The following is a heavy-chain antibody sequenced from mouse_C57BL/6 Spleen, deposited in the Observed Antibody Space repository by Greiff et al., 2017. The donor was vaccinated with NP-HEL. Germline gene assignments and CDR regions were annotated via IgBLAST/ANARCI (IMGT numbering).Heavy chain of an antibody. J-gene: IGHJ3*01. V-gene: IGHV1-4*01. CDR2: INPSSGYT. CDR3: ARDYCGTLFAY. Sequence: VQLQQSGAELARPGASVKMSCKASGYTFTSYTMPWVKQRPGQGLEWIGYINPSSGYTKYTQKFKGKATLTADKSSSTAYMQLSSLTSEDAAVYYCARDYCGTLFAYWGQGTLVTVSA. CDR1: GYTFTSYT. D-gene: IGHD1-1*01.